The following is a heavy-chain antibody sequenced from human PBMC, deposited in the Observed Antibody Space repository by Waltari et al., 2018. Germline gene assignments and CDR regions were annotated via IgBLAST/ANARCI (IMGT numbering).Heavy chain of an antibody. CDR1: GYGFTSHW. Sequence: EVQLVQSGAEVKKPEESLRISCAGSGYGFTSHWLSWVRQMPGKVVEWVGRIDPCDSFRNYGPAFEGHVTISVDQSLRTAYLQWDSLKASDTAIYYCVRHRTTYPLEIDYWGQGTLVTVSS. J-gene: IGHJ4*02. V-gene: IGHV5-10-1*01. CDR3: VRHRTTYPLEIDY. CDR2: IDPCDSFR. D-gene: IGHD2-2*01.